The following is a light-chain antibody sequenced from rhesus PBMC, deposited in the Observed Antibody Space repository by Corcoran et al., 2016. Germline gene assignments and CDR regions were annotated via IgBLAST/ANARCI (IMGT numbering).Light chain of an antibody. J-gene: IGKJ1*01. CDR2: KAS. Sequence: DIQMTQSPSSLSASVGDTVTITCRASQSISSWLDWDQQKPGKAPKLLIYKASSSQRGVPSRFSGSGSGTDFSLSIRSLQPEDFATYYCLQYSRSPWTFDQGTKVEIK. CDR3: LQYSRSPWT. V-gene: IGKV1-22*01. CDR1: QSISSW.